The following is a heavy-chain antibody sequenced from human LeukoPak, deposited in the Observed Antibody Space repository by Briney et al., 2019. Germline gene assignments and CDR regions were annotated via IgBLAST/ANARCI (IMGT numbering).Heavy chain of an antibody. CDR3: AKDSNAPLYGMDV. CDR2: ISGSGGST. J-gene: IGHJ6*02. D-gene: IGHD4-11*01. CDR1: GFTFSSYA. V-gene: IGHV3-23*01. Sequence: GGSLRLSCAASGFTFSSYAMSWVRQAPGKGLEWVSAISGSGGSTYYADSVKGRFTISRDNSKYTLYLQMNSLRAEDTAVYYCAKDSNAPLYGMDVWGQGTTVTVSS.